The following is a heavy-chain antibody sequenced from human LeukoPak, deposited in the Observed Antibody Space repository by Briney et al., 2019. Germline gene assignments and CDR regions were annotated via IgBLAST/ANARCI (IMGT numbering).Heavy chain of an antibody. J-gene: IGHJ4*02. CDR3: ARVDILTGYLDY. CDR1: GFTFSNYW. CDR2: INTDGSST. Sequence: GGSLRLSCAASGFTFSNYWMHWVRHAPGRGLGWVSRINTDGSSTKYADFVKGRFTISRDNAKNTLYLQMNSLRAEDTAVYYCARVDILTGYLDYWGQGTLVTVSS. V-gene: IGHV3-74*01. D-gene: IGHD3-9*01.